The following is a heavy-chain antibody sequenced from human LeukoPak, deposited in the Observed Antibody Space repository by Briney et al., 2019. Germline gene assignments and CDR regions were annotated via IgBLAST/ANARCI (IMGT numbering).Heavy chain of an antibody. CDR1: GGSISSSSYY. J-gene: IGHJ5*02. CDR2: IYHSGST. Sequence: PSETLSLTCTVSGGSISSSSYYWGWIRQPPGKGLEWIGEIYHSGSTNYNPSLKSRVTISVDKSKNQFSLKLSSVTAADTAVYYCARVALWVVVVPAAMGTSPTSGWFDPWGQGTLVTVSS. D-gene: IGHD2-2*01. CDR3: ARVALWVVVVPAAMGTSPTSGWFDP. V-gene: IGHV4-39*07.